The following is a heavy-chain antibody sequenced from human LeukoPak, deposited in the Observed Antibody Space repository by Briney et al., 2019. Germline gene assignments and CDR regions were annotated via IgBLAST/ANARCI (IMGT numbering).Heavy chain of an antibody. V-gene: IGHV3-21*01. D-gene: IGHD3-9*01. CDR1: GFTFSRYS. CDR3: ARDTYYDILTGPSRLDV. Sequence: GGSLRLSCAASGFTFSRYSMNWVRQAPGKGLEGVSSISRSSSYIYYADSVKGRFTISRDNAKNSLYLQMNSLRAEDTAVYYCARDTYYDILTGPSRLDVWGKGTTVTVSS. J-gene: IGHJ6*04. CDR2: ISRSSSYI.